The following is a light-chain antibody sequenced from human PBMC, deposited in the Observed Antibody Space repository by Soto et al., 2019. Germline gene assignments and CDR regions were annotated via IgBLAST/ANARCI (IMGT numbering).Light chain of an antibody. CDR3: NSYTSSSTYV. CDR1: TSDVGRYNY. V-gene: IGLV2-14*01. Sequence: QSVLNQPAAVSGSHRHSITISCTETTSDVGRYNYVSWYQQHPGKAPKLIIYDVSNRPSGVSNRFSGSKSGNTASLTISGLQAEDEADYYCNSYTSSSTYVFGTGTKVTVL. CDR2: DVS. J-gene: IGLJ1*01.